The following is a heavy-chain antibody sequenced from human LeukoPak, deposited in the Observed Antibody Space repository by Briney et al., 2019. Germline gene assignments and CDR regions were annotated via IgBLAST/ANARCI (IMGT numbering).Heavy chain of an antibody. Sequence: SETLSLTCAVYGGSFSGYYWSWIRQPPGKGLEWIGEINHSGSTNYNPSLKSRVTISVDTSKNQFSLKLSSVTAADTAVYYCGSRLSEDYWGQGNLVTVSS. V-gene: IGHV4-34*01. D-gene: IGHD2/OR15-2a*01. CDR1: GGSFSGYY. J-gene: IGHJ4*02. CDR3: GSRLSEDY. CDR2: INHSGST.